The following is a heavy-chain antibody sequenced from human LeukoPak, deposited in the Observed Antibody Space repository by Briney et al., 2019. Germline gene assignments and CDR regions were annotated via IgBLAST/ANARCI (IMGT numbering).Heavy chain of an antibody. CDR3: ARALGYSYGYAVDY. V-gene: IGHV3-23*01. CDR2: ISGSGGST. Sequence: GGSLRLSCAASGFTFSSYAMSWVRQAPGKGLEWVSSISGSGGSTHYADSVKGRFTISRDNSKNTLYLQMNSLRAEDTAVYYCARALGYSYGYAVDYWGQGTLVTVSS. D-gene: IGHD5-18*01. CDR1: GFTFSSYA. J-gene: IGHJ4*02.